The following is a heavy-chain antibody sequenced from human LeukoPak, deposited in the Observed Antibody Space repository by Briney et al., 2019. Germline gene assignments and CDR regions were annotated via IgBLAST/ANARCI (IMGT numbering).Heavy chain of an antibody. D-gene: IGHD1-26*01. J-gene: IGHJ4*02. V-gene: IGHV4-34*01. CDR1: GGSFTGYY. Sequence: SESQSLTCAVYGGSFTGYYRSWIRQPPGKGLEWIGEINHSGRTNYNPALKSRVTISVTTSKNQSSLKLSSVTAADTAVYYCALSGSYSNFDYWGQGTLVTVSS. CDR3: ALSGSYSNFDY. CDR2: INHSGRT.